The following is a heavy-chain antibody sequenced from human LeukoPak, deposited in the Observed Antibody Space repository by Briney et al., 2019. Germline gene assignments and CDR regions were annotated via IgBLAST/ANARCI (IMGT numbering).Heavy chain of an antibody. J-gene: IGHJ4*02. D-gene: IGHD3-10*01. V-gene: IGHV3-53*01. CDR2: IYSGGST. CDR1: GFTFSNYG. CDR3: ARDSGVFYPPAFDY. Sequence: GGSLRLSCAASGFTFSNYGIHWVRQAPGKGLEWVSVIYSGGSTYYADSVKGRFTISRDDSKNTLYLQMNSLRAEDTAVYYCARDSGVFYPPAFDYWGQGTLVTVSS.